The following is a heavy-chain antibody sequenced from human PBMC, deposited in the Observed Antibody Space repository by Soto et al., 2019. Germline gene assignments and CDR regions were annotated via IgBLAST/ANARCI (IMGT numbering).Heavy chain of an antibody. CDR2: ISNSGST. CDR1: GGSVTSDEDY. CDR3: ATESGSTYGYFDY. J-gene: IGHJ4*02. Sequence: SETLSLTCTVSGGSVTSDEDYWSWIRQSPGKGLEWIGYISNSGSTGYNPSLKTRLSMSVDRSKNQFTLRLTSVTAADTAVYFCATESGSTYGYFDYWGQGTLVTVSS. D-gene: IGHD5-18*01. V-gene: IGHV4-30-4*01.